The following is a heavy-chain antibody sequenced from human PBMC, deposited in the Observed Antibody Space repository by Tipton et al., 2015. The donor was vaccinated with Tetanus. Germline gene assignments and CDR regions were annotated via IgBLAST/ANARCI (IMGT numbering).Heavy chain of an antibody. CDR2: IYYSGST. Sequence: TLSLTCTVSGGSISSYYWSWIRQPPGKGLEWIGYIYYSGSTNYNPSLKRRVTISVDTSKNQFSLKLSSVTAADTAVYYCARGDMVRGVIWFDPWGQGTLVAVSS. D-gene: IGHD3-10*01. J-gene: IGHJ5*02. V-gene: IGHV4-59*01. CDR3: ARGDMVRGVIWFDP. CDR1: GGSISSYY.